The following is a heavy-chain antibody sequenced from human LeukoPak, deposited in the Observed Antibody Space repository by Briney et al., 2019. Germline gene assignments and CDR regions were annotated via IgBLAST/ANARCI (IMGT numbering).Heavy chain of an antibody. J-gene: IGHJ3*02. CDR2: IIPIFGTA. V-gene: IGHV1-69*05. Sequence: SVKVSCKASGGTFSSYAISWVRQAPGQGLEWMGRIIPIFGTANYAQKFQGRVTITTDESTSTAYMELSSLRSKDTAVYYCARDSPSYDYVWGSYPQVAFDIWGQGTMVTVSS. D-gene: IGHD3-16*02. CDR3: ARDSPSYDYVWGSYPQVAFDI. CDR1: GGTFSSYA.